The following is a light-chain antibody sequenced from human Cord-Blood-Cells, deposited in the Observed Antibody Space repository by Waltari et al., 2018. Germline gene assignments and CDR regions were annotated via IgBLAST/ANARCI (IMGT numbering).Light chain of an antibody. CDR1: QSISSY. Sequence: IQMTQSPSPLSASVVGRVTLSCRARQSISSYLNWYQQKPGKAPKLLIYAASSLQSRVPSRFSGSGSGTDVTLSISSLQPEDFATHYCQQRYSTPLTFGPGTKVDIK. V-gene: IGKV1-39*01. CDR3: QQRYSTPLT. J-gene: IGKJ3*01. CDR2: AAS.